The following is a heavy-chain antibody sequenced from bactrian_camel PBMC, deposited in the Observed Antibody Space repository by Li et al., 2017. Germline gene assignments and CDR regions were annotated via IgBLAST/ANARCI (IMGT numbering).Heavy chain of an antibody. V-gene: IGHV3S53*01. Sequence: HVQLVESGGGSVQAGGSLRLSCAASGSTFSSYCMRWFRQSPGKEREGVAFIAMDGSTNYADSVKGRFTISKDNAKNTLYLQMNKLKPEDTAMYYCGASRVIMTPTQALTTSSLFRFWGQGTQVTVS. CDR3: GASRVIMTPTQALTTSSLFRF. CDR2: IAMDGST. D-gene: IGHD3*01. CDR1: GSTFSSYC. J-gene: IGHJ4*01.